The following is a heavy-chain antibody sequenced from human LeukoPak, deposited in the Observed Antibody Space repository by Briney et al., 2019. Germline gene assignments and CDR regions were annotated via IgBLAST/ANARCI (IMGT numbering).Heavy chain of an antibody. Sequence: GGSLRLSCAASGFTFSSYGMHWVRQAPGKGLEWAAVIWYDGSNKYYADSVKGRFTISRDNSKNTLYLQMNSLRAEDTAVYYCAKDLGYCGGDCYSFIDYWGQGTLVTVSS. V-gene: IGHV3-33*06. CDR3: AKDLGYCGGDCYSFIDY. CDR2: IWYDGSNK. D-gene: IGHD2-21*02. J-gene: IGHJ4*02. CDR1: GFTFSSYG.